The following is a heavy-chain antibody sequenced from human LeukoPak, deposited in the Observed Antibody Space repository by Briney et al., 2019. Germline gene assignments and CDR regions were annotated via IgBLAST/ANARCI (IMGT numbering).Heavy chain of an antibody. V-gene: IGHV4-39*01. CDR3: ARQERYGSGSYGFDY. D-gene: IGHD3-10*01. Sequence: SETPSLTCTVSGGSISSSRYYWGWVRQPPGKGLEWIGTIHYSGTTYYNPSLKSRVTISVDTSKNQFSLRLRSVTAADTAVYSCARQERYGSGSYGFDYWGQGTLVTVSS. J-gene: IGHJ4*02. CDR2: IHYSGTT. CDR1: GGSISSSRYY.